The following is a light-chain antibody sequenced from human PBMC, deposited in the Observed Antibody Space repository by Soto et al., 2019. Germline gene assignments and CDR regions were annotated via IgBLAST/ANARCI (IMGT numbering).Light chain of an antibody. J-gene: IGKJ4*01. CDR1: QSVGSN. CDR3: QQYNNWPVLLS. Sequence: EIVMTQSPATLSVSPGQRATLSCRASQSVGSNLAWYQQKPGQAPRLLIYGASTRATGIPARFSGSGSGTEFTLTISSLQSEDFALYYCQQYNNWPVLLSFGGGTKVESK. CDR2: GAS. V-gene: IGKV3-15*01.